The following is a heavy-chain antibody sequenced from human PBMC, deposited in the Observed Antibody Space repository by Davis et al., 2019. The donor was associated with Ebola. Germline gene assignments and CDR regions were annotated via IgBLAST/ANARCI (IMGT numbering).Heavy chain of an antibody. V-gene: IGHV4-38-2*02. J-gene: IGHJ4*02. CDR3: ARLEAVAGLDY. CDR1: GFSIRSGYY. CDR2: IYHSGTT. Sequence: MPSETLSLTCTVSGFSIRSGYYWGWIRQPPGKGLEWIGIIYHSGTTYYNPSFKSRVTISVDTSKNQFSLKLSSVTAADTAVYYCARLEAVAGLDYWGQGTLVTVSS. D-gene: IGHD6-19*01.